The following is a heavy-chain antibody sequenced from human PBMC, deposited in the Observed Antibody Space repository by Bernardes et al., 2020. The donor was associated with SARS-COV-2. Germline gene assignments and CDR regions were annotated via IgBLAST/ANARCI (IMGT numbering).Heavy chain of an antibody. V-gene: IGHV1-2*02. CDR3: AAVTWSLHDAFDI. Sequence: ASVKVSCKASGYTFTAYYIHWVRQAPGQGLEWMGWINPNTGDTAYAQNFQGRVTMTRDTSISTAYMELSRLKSDDTAVYYCAAVTWSLHDAFDIWGQGTMVTVSS. D-gene: IGHD1-26*01. J-gene: IGHJ3*02. CDR1: GYTFTAYY. CDR2: INPNTGDT.